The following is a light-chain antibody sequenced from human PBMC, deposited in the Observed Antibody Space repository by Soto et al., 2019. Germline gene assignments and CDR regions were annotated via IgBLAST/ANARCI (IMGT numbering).Light chain of an antibody. J-gene: IGKJ3*01. Sequence: EIVMTQSPATLSVSPGERATLSCRASQSVSSNLAWYQQKPGQAPRLLMYGASTRATGIPARFSGSGSGTEFTLTISSLQSEDFAVYYCQQYNNWPPFTVGPGTKVDSK. CDR1: QSVSSN. V-gene: IGKV3-15*01. CDR3: QQYNNWPPFT. CDR2: GAS.